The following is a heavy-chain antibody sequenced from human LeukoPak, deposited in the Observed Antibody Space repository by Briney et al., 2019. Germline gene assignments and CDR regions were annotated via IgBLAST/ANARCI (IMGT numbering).Heavy chain of an antibody. J-gene: IGHJ5*02. D-gene: IGHD2-2*01. CDR3: ARGSRYCSSTSCYGWFDP. Sequence: SETLSLTCAVYGGSFSGYYWSWIRQPPGKGLEWIGEINHSGSTNYNPSLKSRGTISVDTSKNQSSLKLSSVTAADTAVYYCARGSRYCSSTSCYGWFDPWGQGTLVTVSS. CDR2: INHSGST. V-gene: IGHV4-34*01. CDR1: GGSFSGYY.